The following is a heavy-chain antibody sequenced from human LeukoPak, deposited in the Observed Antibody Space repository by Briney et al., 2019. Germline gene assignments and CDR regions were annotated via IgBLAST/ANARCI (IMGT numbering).Heavy chain of an antibody. CDR1: GFTFSSYG. CDR3: AKWRVSSSWGVYYFDY. D-gene: IGHD6-13*01. J-gene: IGHJ4*02. CDR2: ISYDGSNK. Sequence: GGSLRLSCAASGFTFSSYGMHWVRQAPGKGLEWVAVISYDGSNKYYADSVKGRFTISRDNSKNTLYLQMNSLRAEDTAVYYCAKWRVSSSWGVYYFDYWGQGTPVTVSS. V-gene: IGHV3-30*18.